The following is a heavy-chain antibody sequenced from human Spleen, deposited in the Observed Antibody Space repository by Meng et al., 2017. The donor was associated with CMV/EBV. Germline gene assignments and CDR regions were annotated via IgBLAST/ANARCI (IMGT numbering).Heavy chain of an antibody. CDR1: GFTFSSND. J-gene: IGHJ4*02. CDR3: ARDEGSNWSPTFDH. CDR2: IGTAGDT. D-gene: IGHD1-26*01. V-gene: IGHV3-13*01. Sequence: GESLKISCAASGFTFSSNDMHWVRQATGKGLEWVSVIGTAGDTYYPGSVKGRFTISRDNSKNTLYLQMNSLRAGDTAVYYCARDEGSNWSPTFDHWGQGTLVTVSS.